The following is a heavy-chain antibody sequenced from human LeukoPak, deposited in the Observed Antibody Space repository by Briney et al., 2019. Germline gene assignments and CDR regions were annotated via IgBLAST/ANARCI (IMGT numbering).Heavy chain of an antibody. CDR1: GFTFSSYA. Sequence: GGSLRLSCAASGFTFSSYAMSWVRQAPGKGLEWVSAISGGGDGTYYADSVKGRFTMSRDNSKNTLYLQMNTLRAEDTAVYYCAKASYYYDSSDRFDYWGERNLVTVSS. D-gene: IGHD3-22*01. CDR2: ISGGGDGT. J-gene: IGHJ4*02. V-gene: IGHV3-23*01. CDR3: AKASYYYDSSDRFDY.